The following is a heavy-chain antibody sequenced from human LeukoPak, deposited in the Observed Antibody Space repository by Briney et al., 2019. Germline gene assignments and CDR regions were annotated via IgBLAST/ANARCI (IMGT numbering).Heavy chain of an antibody. Sequence: GGSLRLSCAASGXTFSSYAMSWVRQAPGKGLEWVSIIGSGGSTYYADSVKGRFTISRDNSKNTLYLQMNSLRAEDAAVYYCAKGVVPAAVLRFDAFDIWGQGTMVTVSS. CDR1: GXTFSSYA. D-gene: IGHD2-2*01. CDR3: AKGVVPAAVLRFDAFDI. CDR2: IGSGGST. V-gene: IGHV3-23*01. J-gene: IGHJ3*02.